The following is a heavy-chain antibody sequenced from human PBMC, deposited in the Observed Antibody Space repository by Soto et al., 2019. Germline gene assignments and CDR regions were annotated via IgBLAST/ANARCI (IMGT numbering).Heavy chain of an antibody. V-gene: IGHV3-23*01. J-gene: IGHJ4*02. Sequence: EVQLLESGGGLVQPGGSLRLSCAASGFTFSSYAMSWVRQAQGKGLEWVSAISGSGGSTYYADSVKGRFTISRDNSKNTLYLQMNSLRAEDTAVYYGAKSSPVLGVIIRAPLDYWGPGTLVTVSA. D-gene: IGHD3-10*01. CDR3: AKSSPVLGVIIRAPLDY. CDR2: ISGSGGST. CDR1: GFTFSSYA.